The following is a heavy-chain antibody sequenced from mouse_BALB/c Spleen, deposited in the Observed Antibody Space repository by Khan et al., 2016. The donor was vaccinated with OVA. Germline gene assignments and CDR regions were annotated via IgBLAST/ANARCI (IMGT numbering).Heavy chain of an antibody. Sequence: LQQPGSELVRPGASVKLSCKASGYTFTSYWMHWVKQRPGQGLEWIGNIYPGSGNTNYDEKFKNKATLTVDTPSSTAYMQLSSLTSEDSAVYYCTRMHYYGSSLDYWGQGIILTVSS. V-gene: IGHV1S22*01. CDR3: TRMHYYGSSLDY. D-gene: IGHD1-1*01. CDR2: IYPGSGNT. CDR1: GYTFTSYW. J-gene: IGHJ2*01.